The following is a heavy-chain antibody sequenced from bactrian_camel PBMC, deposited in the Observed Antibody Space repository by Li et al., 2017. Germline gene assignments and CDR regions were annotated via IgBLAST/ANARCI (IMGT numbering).Heavy chain of an antibody. CDR2: TYTGGGRT. V-gene: IGHV3S25*01. CDR1: EYDVTINC. CDR3: AARGPYCYTNLSVRDFTY. D-gene: IGHD2*01. Sequence: QLVESGGGSVQAGGSLRLSCSLSEYDVTINCMGWFRQAPGKEREGVAATYTGGGRTYYADSVKGRFTISEDTASDTVFLQMNSLKPEDTAMYYCAARGPYCYTNLSVRDFTYWGQGTQVTVS. J-gene: IGHJ6*01.